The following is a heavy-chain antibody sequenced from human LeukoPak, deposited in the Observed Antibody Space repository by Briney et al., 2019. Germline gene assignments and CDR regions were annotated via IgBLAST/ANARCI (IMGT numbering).Heavy chain of an antibody. CDR1: GYGFSNYW. V-gene: IGHV5-51*01. CDR3: ARQADSSSYDY. J-gene: IGHJ4*02. D-gene: IGHD6-19*01. CDR2: IYPGDSDT. Sequence: RGESLKISCKGSGYGFSNYWIGWVRQMPGKGLEWMGIIYPGDSDTRYSPSFQGQVTISADRSINSAYLQWSSLKASDTAMDYCARQADSSSYDYWGQGTLVTVSS.